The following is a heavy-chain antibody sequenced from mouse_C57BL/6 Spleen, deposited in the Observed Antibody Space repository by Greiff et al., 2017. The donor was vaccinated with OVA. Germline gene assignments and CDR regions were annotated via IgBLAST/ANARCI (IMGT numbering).Heavy chain of an antibody. Sequence: QVQLQQLGAELVKPGASVKVSCKASGYTFTSYWMHWVKQRPGQGLEWIGRIHPSDSDTNYNQKFKGKATLTVDKSSSTAYMQLSSLTSEDSAVYYCAMPIKGTAQATAWFAYWGQGTLVTVSA. CDR3: AMPIKGTAQATAWFAY. D-gene: IGHD3-2*02. V-gene: IGHV1-74*01. CDR1: GYTFTSYW. CDR2: IHPSDSDT. J-gene: IGHJ3*01.